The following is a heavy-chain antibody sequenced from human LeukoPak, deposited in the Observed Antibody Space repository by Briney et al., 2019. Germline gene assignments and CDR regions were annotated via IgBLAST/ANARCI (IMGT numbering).Heavy chain of an antibody. CDR1: GYTFTSYG. Sequence: WASVKVSCKASGYTFTSYGISWVRQAPGQGLEWMGWISAYNGNTSYAQKFQGRVTMTTDTSTSTAYMELRSLRSDDTAVYYCARLACSTTNCYNWFDPWGQGTLVTVSS. CDR3: ARLACSTTNCYNWFDP. J-gene: IGHJ5*02. D-gene: IGHD2-2*01. CDR2: ISAYNGNT. V-gene: IGHV1-18*01.